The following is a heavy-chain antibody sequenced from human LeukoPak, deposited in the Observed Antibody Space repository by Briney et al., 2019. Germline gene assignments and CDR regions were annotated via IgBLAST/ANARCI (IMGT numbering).Heavy chain of an antibody. CDR1: GFTFTNYW. CDR2: ISGSGDNT. J-gene: IGHJ5*02. CDR3: AKASGVTINWFDP. Sequence: GGSLRLSCAASGFTFTNYWMSWVRQAPGKGLEWVSAISGSGDNTYYADSVKGRFTISRDNSKNTLFLQMSSLRVEDTAIYYCAKASGVTINWFDPWGQGTLVTVSS. V-gene: IGHV3-23*01. D-gene: IGHD4-17*01.